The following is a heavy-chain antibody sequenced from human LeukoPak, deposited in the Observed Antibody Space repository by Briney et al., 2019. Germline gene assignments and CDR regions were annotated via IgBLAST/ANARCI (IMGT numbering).Heavy chain of an antibody. J-gene: IGHJ5*02. CDR3: VRGQLVHNWFDP. Sequence: SGGSLRLSCAASGFSFSNYWMHWVRQAPGKGLEWVSGINWNGGSTGYVDSVKGRFTISRDNAKKSLYLQMNSLRAEDTAFYYCVRGQLVHNWFDPWGQGTLVTVSS. CDR2: INWNGGST. CDR1: GFSFSNYW. D-gene: IGHD6-6*01. V-gene: IGHV3-20*04.